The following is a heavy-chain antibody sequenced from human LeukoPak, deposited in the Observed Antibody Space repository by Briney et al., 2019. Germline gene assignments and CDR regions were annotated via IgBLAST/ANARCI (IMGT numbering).Heavy chain of an antibody. V-gene: IGHV5-51*01. CDR3: ARGFLGYCSSTSCSTYDAFDI. D-gene: IGHD2-2*01. Sequence: GESLKISCKGSGYSFTSYWIGWVRQVPGKGLEWMGIIYPGDSDTRYSPSFQGQVTISADKSISTAYLQWSSLKASDTAMYYCARGFLGYCSSTSCSTYDAFDIWGQGTMVTVSS. CDR2: IYPGDSDT. J-gene: IGHJ3*02. CDR1: GYSFTSYW.